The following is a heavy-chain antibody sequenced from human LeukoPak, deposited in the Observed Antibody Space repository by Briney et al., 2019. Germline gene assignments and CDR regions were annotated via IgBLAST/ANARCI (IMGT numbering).Heavy chain of an antibody. CDR3: ARIRGVGGSGTLDY. CDR1: GFSVSSNY. D-gene: IGHD3-10*01. V-gene: IGHV3-53*01. CDR2: IYSGGST. Sequence: SGGSLRLSCAASGFSVSSNYMSWVRQGPGKGLEWVSVIYSGGSTYYADSVKGRFAISRDKSKNTLYLQMNSLRAAYTAVYYCARIRGVGGSGTLDYWGQGTLVAVSS. J-gene: IGHJ4*02.